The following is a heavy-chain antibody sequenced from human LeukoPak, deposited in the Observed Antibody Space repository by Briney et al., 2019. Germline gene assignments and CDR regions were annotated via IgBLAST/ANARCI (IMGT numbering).Heavy chain of an antibody. CDR3: ATETTMVRGDTNWFDP. Sequence: AAVKVSCKVSGYTLTELSMHWVRPAAGKGLEGVGGFDPEDGETIYAQKFQGRVTMTEDTSTDTAYMELSSLRSEDTAVYYCATETTMVRGDTNWFDPWGQGTLVTVSS. D-gene: IGHD3-10*01. CDR2: FDPEDGET. J-gene: IGHJ5*02. V-gene: IGHV1-24*01. CDR1: GYTLTELS.